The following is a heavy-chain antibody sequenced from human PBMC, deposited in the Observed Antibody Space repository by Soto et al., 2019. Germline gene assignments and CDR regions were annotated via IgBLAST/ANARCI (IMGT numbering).Heavy chain of an antibody. CDR2: ISYDGSNK. Sequence: QVQLVESGGGVVQPGRSLRLSCAASGFTFSSYAMHWVRQAPGKGLEWVAVISYDGSNKYYADSVKGRFTISRDNYKNTLYLQMNRLRAEDTAVYYCARALGYCSGGSCYSGVGSDYWGQGPLVTVSS. CDR1: GFTFSSYA. J-gene: IGHJ4*02. CDR3: ARALGYCSGGSCYSGVGSDY. V-gene: IGHV3-30-3*01. D-gene: IGHD2-15*01.